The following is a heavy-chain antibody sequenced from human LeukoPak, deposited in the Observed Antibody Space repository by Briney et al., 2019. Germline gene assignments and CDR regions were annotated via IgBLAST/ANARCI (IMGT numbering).Heavy chain of an antibody. J-gene: IGHJ4*02. CDR2: IIPIFGTA. D-gene: IGHD6-6*01. Sequence: SVKVSCKASGGTFSSYAISGVRQAPGQGLEWMGGIIPIFGTANYAQKFQGRVTITTDESTSTAYMELSSLRSEDTAVYYCAVPKIGAALFYFDYWGQGTLVTVSS. CDR1: GGTFSSYA. CDR3: AVPKIGAALFYFDY. V-gene: IGHV1-69*05.